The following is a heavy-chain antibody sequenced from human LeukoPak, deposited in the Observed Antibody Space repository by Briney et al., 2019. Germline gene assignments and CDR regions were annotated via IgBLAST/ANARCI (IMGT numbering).Heavy chain of an antibody. CDR1: GGSFSGYY. Sequence: SETLSLTCAVYGGSFSGYYWSWIRQPPGKGLEWIGEINHSGSTNYNPSLKGRVTISVDTSKNQFSLKLSSVTAADTAVYYCARETGYSSGFFDYWGQGTLVTVSS. D-gene: IGHD6-19*01. CDR3: ARETGYSSGFFDY. J-gene: IGHJ4*02. V-gene: IGHV4-34*01. CDR2: INHSGST.